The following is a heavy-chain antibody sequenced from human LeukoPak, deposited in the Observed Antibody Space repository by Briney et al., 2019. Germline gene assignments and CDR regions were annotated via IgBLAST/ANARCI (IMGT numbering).Heavy chain of an antibody. D-gene: IGHD1-26*01. J-gene: IGHJ4*02. CDR2: INTNTGNP. CDR3: ARVPSGSYFRFDY. V-gene: IGHV7-4-1*02. Sequence: GASVKVSCKASGYTFTGYAMNWVRQAPGQGLEWMGWINTNTGNPTYAQGFTGRFVFSLDTSVSTAYLQISSLKAEDTAVYYCARVPSGSYFRFDYWGRGTLVTVSS. CDR1: GYTFTGYA.